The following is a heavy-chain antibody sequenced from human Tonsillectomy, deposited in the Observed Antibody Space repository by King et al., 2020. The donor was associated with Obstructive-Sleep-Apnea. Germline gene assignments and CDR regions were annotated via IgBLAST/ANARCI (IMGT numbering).Heavy chain of an antibody. CDR2: IYWDDDK. V-gene: IGHV2-5*02. Sequence: TLKESGPTLVKPTQTLTPTCTFSGFSLSTSGVGVGWIRQPPGKALEWLALIYWDDDKRYSPSLKSRLTITKDTSKNQVVLTMTNMDPVDTATYYCAHRRSVTMIVVALDAFDIWGQGTMVTVSS. D-gene: IGHD3-22*01. CDR1: GFSLSTSGVG. J-gene: IGHJ3*02. CDR3: AHRRSVTMIVVALDAFDI.